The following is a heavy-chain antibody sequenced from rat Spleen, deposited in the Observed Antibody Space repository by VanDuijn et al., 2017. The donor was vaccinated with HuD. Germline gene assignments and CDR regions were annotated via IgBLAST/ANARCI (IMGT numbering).Heavy chain of an antibody. Sequence: EVQLQESGPGLVKPSQSLSLTCSVTGYSITSNYWGWIRKFPGDKLEWMGCINSAGNSNYNPALKSRISITRDTSKDQFFLQVNSVTTEDTATYYCTRGGYFRYWGQGVMVTVSS. D-gene: IGHD2-5*01. CDR3: TRGGYFRY. CDR2: INSAGNS. CDR1: GYSITSNY. V-gene: IGHV3-3*01. J-gene: IGHJ2*01.